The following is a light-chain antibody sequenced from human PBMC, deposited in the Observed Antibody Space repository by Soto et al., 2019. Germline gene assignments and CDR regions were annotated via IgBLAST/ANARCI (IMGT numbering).Light chain of an antibody. Sequence: QAVVTQEPSLTVSTGGTVTLTCSSSTGAVTSGYYPNWFQQKPGQAPTSLIYSTTNRHSWTPARFSGSLLGGKAALTLSGVQPVDEAEYFCLLYYDGARVFGVGNKLTVL. V-gene: IGLV7-43*01. CDR1: TGAVTSGYY. J-gene: IGLJ2*01. CDR2: STT. CDR3: LLYYDGARV.